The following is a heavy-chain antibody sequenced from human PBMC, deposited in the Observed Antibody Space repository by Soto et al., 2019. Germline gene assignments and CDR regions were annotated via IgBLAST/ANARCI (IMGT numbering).Heavy chain of an antibody. V-gene: IGHV3-33*01. Sequence: PGGSLRLSCAASGFTFSRYGMHWVRQAPGKGLEWVAVIWYDGSNKYYADSVKGRFTISRDNSKNTLYLQMNSLRAEDTAVYYCGRDSATLFRLGRVVFDIWGKGTMVPVSS. CDR1: GFTFSRYG. D-gene: IGHD3-10*01. CDR2: IWYDGSNK. CDR3: GRDSATLFRLGRVVFDI. J-gene: IGHJ3*02.